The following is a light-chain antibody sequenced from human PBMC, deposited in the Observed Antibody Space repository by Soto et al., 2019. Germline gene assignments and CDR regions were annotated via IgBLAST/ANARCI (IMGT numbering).Light chain of an antibody. CDR1: SSDVGGYIY. J-gene: IGLJ3*02. V-gene: IGLV2-11*01. CDR3: CSYAGNKTVV. Sequence: QSVLTQPRSVSGSPGQSVTISCTGTSSDVGGYIYVSWYQQYPAKAPKVMIYDVSRRPSGVPDRFSGSKSGNTASLTISGLQAEYEADYYCCSYAGNKTVVFGGGTKLTVL. CDR2: DVS.